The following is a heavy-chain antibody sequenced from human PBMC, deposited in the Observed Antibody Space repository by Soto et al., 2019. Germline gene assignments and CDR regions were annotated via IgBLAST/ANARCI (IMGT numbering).Heavy chain of an antibody. V-gene: IGHV4-30-4*01. CDR3: ARGLVIRPYYYHGLDV. J-gene: IGHJ6*02. D-gene: IGHD3-9*01. Sequence: QVQLQESGPGLVKPSQTLSLTCTVSGGSISSGDYFWIWIRQSPGKGLEWIGYISSIGSTYYNPSLKSRVSVSRDTSKTQFSLKLSSVTTTDTAVYCCARGLVIRPYYYHGLDVWGQGTTVTVSS. CDR2: ISSIGST. CDR1: GGSISSGDYF.